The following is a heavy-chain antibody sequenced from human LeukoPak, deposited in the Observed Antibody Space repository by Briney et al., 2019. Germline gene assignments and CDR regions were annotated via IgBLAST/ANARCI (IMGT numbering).Heavy chain of an antibody. CDR1: GFTFSSYG. D-gene: IGHD3-10*01. Sequence: GGSLRLSYAASGFTFSSYGMHWVRQAPGKGLEGGAFIRYDGSNKYYADSVKGRFTISRDNSKNTLYLQMNSLRAGDTAVYYCAKDRVALWFGELLYSVFDYSGQGNLVT. V-gene: IGHV3-30*02. CDR2: IRYDGSNK. CDR3: AKDRVALWFGELLYSVFDY. J-gene: IGHJ4*02.